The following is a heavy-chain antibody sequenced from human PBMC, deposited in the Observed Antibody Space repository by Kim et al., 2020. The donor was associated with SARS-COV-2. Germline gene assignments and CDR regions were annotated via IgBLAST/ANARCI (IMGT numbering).Heavy chain of an antibody. CDR3: ARVWDTLLDY. J-gene: IGHJ4*02. CDR2: ISSSGSTI. Sequence: GGSLRLSCAASGFTFSSYEMNWVRQAPGKGLEWVSYISSSGSTIYYADSVKGRFTISRDNAKNSLYLQMNSLRAEDTAVYYCARVWDTLLDYWGQGTLVTVSS. D-gene: IGHD1-26*01. V-gene: IGHV3-48*03. CDR1: GFTFSSYE.